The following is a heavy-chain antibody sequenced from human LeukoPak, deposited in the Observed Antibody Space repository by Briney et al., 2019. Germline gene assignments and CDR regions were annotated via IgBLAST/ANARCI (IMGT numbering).Heavy chain of an antibody. CDR2: IKQDGSDK. D-gene: IGHD6-13*01. V-gene: IGHV3-7*04. CDR1: GFTFSNYW. J-gene: IGHJ4*02. CDR3: SRTLHSSSWYY. Sequence: GGSLRLSCAASGFTFSNYWMSWVRQAPGKGLEWVANIKQDGSDKYYVDSMKGRFTTSRDNAKNSLYLQMSSLRAEDTAVYYCSRTLHSSSWYYWGQGTLVTVSS.